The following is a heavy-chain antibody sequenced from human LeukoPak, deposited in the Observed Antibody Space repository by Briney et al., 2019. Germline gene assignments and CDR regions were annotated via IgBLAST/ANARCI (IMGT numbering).Heavy chain of an antibody. CDR2: LKSKTDGGTT. Sequence: GGSLRLSCAASGFTFSSYAMHWVRQAPGKGLEWVGRLKSKTDGGTTDYATPVKGRFTISRDDSKNTLYLQMNSLKTEDTAVYYCTTVLHYYDSSGYYRVDYWGQGTLVTVSS. CDR1: GFTFSSYA. V-gene: IGHV3-15*01. CDR3: TTVLHYYDSSGYYRVDY. D-gene: IGHD3-22*01. J-gene: IGHJ4*02.